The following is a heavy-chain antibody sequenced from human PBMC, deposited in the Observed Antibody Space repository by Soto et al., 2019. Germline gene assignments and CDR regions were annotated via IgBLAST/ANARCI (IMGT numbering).Heavy chain of an antibody. J-gene: IGHJ5*02. CDR3: AKEESRIAAAGITNWFDP. CDR1: GFTFSSYA. Sequence: EVQLLESGGGLVQPGGSLRLSCAASGFTFSSYAMSWVRQAPGKGLEWVSAISGSGGSTYYADSVKGRFTISRDNSKNPLYLQMNSLRAEDTAVYYCAKEESRIAAAGITNWFDPWGQGTLVTVSS. V-gene: IGHV3-23*01. CDR2: ISGSGGST. D-gene: IGHD6-13*01.